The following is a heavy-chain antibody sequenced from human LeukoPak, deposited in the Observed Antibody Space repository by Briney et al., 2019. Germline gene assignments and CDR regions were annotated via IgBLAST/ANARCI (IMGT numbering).Heavy chain of an antibody. CDR3: ARDSSPYYYDSSGYPPAVY. V-gene: IGHV3-23*01. J-gene: IGHJ4*02. CDR2: VSGGGRST. D-gene: IGHD3-22*01. CDR1: GFTFSGFA. Sequence: PGGSLRLSCAASGFTFSGFAMSWVRQAPGKGLEWVSAVSGGGRSTYYADSVKGRFTISRDNAKNSLYLQMNSLRAEDTAVYYCARDSSPYYYDSSGYPPAVYWGQGTLVTVSS.